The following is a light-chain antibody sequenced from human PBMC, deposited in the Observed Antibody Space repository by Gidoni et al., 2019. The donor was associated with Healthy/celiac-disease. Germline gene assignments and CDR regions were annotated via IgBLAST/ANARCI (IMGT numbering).Light chain of an antibody. Sequence: IVFTQSPATLSLSPGERATLSCRASQSVSSYLAWYQQKPGQAPRLLIYDASNRATGIPARFSGSGSGTDFTLTISSLEPEDFAVYYCQQRSNWWTFGQGTKVEIK. CDR3: QQRSNWWT. CDR2: DAS. V-gene: IGKV3-11*01. CDR1: QSVSSY. J-gene: IGKJ1*01.